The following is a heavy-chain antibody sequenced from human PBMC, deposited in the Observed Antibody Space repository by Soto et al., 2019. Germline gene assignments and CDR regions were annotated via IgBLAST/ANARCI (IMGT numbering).Heavy chain of an antibody. V-gene: IGHV3-7*03. J-gene: IGHJ4*02. CDR1: GFTFSNYW. D-gene: IGHD1-20*01. Sequence: EVQLVESGGGLVQPGGSLRLSCAASGFTFSNYWMSWVRQAPGKGLEWVANIRQDGSDKYYVGSVKGRFTISRDNAKNSLYLQLNGLRGDDTAVYYCAREAQRYFDYWGQGSLVTVSS. CDR3: AREAQRYFDY. CDR2: IRQDGSDK.